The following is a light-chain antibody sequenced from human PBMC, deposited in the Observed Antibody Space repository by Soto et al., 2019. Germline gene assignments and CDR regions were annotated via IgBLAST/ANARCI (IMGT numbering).Light chain of an antibody. J-gene: IGKJ3*01. V-gene: IGKV1-39*01. Sequence: DIQMTQSPSSLSASVGDRVTITCRTSQSIGTYLNWYQHKPGKAPKLLIYAASSLQSGVPSRFSGRGSGTDFTLTISSLQPEDFATYYCQQSYSTPFLTFGPGTKVDIK. CDR2: AAS. CDR3: QQSYSTPFLT. CDR1: QSIGTY.